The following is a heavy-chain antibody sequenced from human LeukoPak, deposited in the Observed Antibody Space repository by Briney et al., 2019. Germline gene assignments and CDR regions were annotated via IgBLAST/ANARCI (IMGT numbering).Heavy chain of an antibody. CDR3: ARDQSGVIQGFYYDSSGYLTGAFDI. V-gene: IGHV4-38-2*02. CDR2: IYHSGST. D-gene: IGHD3-22*01. Sequence: SETLSLTCTVSGYSISSGYYWGWIRQPPGKGLEWIGSIYHSGSTYYNPSLKSRVTISVDTSKNQFSLKLSSVTAADTAVYYCARDQSGVIQGFYYDSSGYLTGAFDIWGQGTMVTVSS. CDR1: GYSISSGYY. J-gene: IGHJ3*02.